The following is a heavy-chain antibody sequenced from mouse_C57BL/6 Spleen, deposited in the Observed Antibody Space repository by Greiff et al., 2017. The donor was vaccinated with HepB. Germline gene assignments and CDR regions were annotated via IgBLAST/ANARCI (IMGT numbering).Heavy chain of an antibody. CDR3: ARKGDYSGSRFAY. CDR2: MDPSDSYT. D-gene: IGHD1-1*01. J-gene: IGHJ3*01. CDR1: GYTFTSYW. V-gene: IGHV1-50*01. Sequence: VQLQQSGAELVKPGASVKLSCKASGYTFTSYWMQWVKQRPGQGLEWIGEMDPSDSYTNYNQKFKGKATLTVDTSSSTAYMQLSSLTSEDSAVYSCARKGDYSGSRFAYWSQGTLVTVSA.